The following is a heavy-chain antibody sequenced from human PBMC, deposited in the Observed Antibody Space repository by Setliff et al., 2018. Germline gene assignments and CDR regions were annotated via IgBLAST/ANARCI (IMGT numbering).Heavy chain of an antibody. CDR3: ARRYNFWSGYFDY. CDR1: GGSFSGYY. D-gene: IGHD3-3*01. J-gene: IGHJ4*02. Sequence: SETLSLTCAVYGGSFSGYYWSWIRQPPGKGLEWIGEINHSGSTNYNPSLKSRVTILVDTSKNQFSLKLSSVTAADTAVYYCARRYNFWSGYFDYWGQGTLVTVSS. V-gene: IGHV4-34*01. CDR2: INHSGST.